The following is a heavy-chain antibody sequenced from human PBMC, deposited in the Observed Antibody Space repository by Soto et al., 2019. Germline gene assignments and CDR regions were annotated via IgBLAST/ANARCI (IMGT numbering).Heavy chain of an antibody. V-gene: IGHV3-73*02. Sequence: EVHLVQSGGGLVQPGGSLKLSCAASGFIFSGSAMHWVRQASGKGLEWVGRIGRKAKNYATEYGASVEGRFTISRDDSNNTTFLLMTSLKTEDTAVYFCVWQLLVVSPLDHWGQGTLVTVSS. CDR3: VWQLLVVSPLDH. D-gene: IGHD6-19*01. J-gene: IGHJ4*02. CDR1: GFIFSGSA. CDR2: IGRKAKNYAT.